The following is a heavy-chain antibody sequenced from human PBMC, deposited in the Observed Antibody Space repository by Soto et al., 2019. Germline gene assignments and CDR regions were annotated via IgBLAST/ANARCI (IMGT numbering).Heavy chain of an antibody. CDR3: ARPHLSSDGTTTLDY. CDR2: ISSGGSNK. J-gene: IGHJ4*02. Sequence: QVQLVESGGGVVQPGRSLRLSCAASGFTFSSYAMHWVRQAPGEGLEGVAVISSGGSNKYYADSVKGRFTISSDNSKNTLYLQMNSLRAEATAVYSCARPHLSSDGTTTLDYWGQGTLVTVSS. CDR1: GFTFSSYA. D-gene: IGHD1-1*01. V-gene: IGHV3-30-3*01.